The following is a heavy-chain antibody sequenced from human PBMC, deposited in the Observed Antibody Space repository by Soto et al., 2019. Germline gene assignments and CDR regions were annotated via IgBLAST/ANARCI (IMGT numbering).Heavy chain of an antibody. J-gene: IGHJ5*02. CDR1: GGSISSSSYY. Sequence: PSETLSLTCTVSGGSISSSSYYWGWIRQPPGKGLEWIGSIYYSGSTYYNPSLKSRVTISVDTSKNQFSLKLSSVTAADTAVYYCARHYPGYSSNNWFDPWGQGTLVTVSS. D-gene: IGHD6-19*01. CDR2: IYYSGST. V-gene: IGHV4-39*01. CDR3: ARHYPGYSSNNWFDP.